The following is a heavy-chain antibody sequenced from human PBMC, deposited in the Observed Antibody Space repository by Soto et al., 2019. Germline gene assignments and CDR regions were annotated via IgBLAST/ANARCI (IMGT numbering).Heavy chain of an antibody. V-gene: IGHV3-30*03. CDR1: GFTFRSFG. D-gene: IGHD3-10*01. Sequence: QVPLVESGGGVVQPALSLGLSCAASGFTFRSFGMHWVRQAPGTGLEWVAVVGDDGTAKVYADSVKGRFITSRDNSRQKPHLPTSILRPEDTGVYDCASEAAFGKLYLDLWGRGSLVTVS. J-gene: IGHJ2*01. CDR3: ASEAAFGKLYLDL. CDR2: VGDDGTAK.